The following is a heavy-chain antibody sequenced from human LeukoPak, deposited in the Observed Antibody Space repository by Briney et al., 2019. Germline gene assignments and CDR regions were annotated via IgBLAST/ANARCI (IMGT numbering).Heavy chain of an antibody. Sequence: GGSLRLSCAASGFTFSDYYMSWIRQAPGKGLERVSYISSSGSTIYYADSVKGRFTISRDNAKNSLYLQMNSLRAEDTAVYYCARGKDYYDSSGPLDAFDIWGQGTMVTVSS. CDR1: GFTFSDYY. CDR2: ISSSGSTI. D-gene: IGHD3-22*01. CDR3: ARGKDYYDSSGPLDAFDI. V-gene: IGHV3-11*01. J-gene: IGHJ3*02.